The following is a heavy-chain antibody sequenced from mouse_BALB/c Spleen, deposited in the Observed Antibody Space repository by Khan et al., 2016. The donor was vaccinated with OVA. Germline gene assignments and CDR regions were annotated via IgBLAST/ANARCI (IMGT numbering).Heavy chain of an antibody. CDR2: IFPNTGDT. V-gene: IGHV1S29*02. CDR1: GYTFTDYN. CDR3: ARAGYGSFGF. J-gene: IGHJ3*01. Sequence: VQLQQSGPELVKPGASVKISCKASGYTFTDYNMDWVRQTQGESLEWIGYIFPNTGDTGYNQKLKTKATLTVDSSSSTAYMELRSLTSDDSAVYFCARAGYGSFGFWGQGTLVTVSA. D-gene: IGHD1-2*01.